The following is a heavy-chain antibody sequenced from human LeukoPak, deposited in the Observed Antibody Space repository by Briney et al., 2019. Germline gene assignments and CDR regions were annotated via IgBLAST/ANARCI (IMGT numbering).Heavy chain of an antibody. Sequence: GGSLRLSCAASGFTLSSYTMNWVRQAPGKGLEWVSSISGSTTFMYYAHSVKGRFTISRDTAKNSLFLQMNSLRAEDTAVYYCARMYHAFDFWGQGTMVTVSS. CDR3: ARMYHAFDF. D-gene: IGHD2-2*01. CDR1: GFTLSSYT. V-gene: IGHV3-21*01. CDR2: ISGSTTFM. J-gene: IGHJ3*01.